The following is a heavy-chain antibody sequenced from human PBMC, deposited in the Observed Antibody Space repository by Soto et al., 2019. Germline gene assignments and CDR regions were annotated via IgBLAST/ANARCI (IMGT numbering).Heavy chain of an antibody. CDR3: ATHYMDYGDYVFDY. J-gene: IGHJ4*02. CDR1: GGSISSGSYY. D-gene: IGHD4-17*01. Sequence: PSETLSLTCTVSGGSISSGSYYWGWISKPPGKGLEWIGSIYYSGSTYYNPSLKSRVTISVDTSKNQFSLKLSSVTAADTAVYYCATHYMDYGDYVFDYWGQGTLVTVSS. CDR2: IYYSGST. V-gene: IGHV4-39*01.